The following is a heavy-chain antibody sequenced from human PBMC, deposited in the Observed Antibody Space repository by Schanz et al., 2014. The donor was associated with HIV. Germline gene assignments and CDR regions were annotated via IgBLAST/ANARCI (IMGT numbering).Heavy chain of an antibody. Sequence: VQLLESGGGLVQPGGSLRLSCAASGFTFTDYAMHWVRQVPGKGLEWVAGISWHGYTVGYADSVKGRFTISRDNGRNSLYLQMNSLRPEDTALYYCAKDIFYDSSGLKPGWGSFDIWGQGTLVTVSS. V-gene: IGHV3-9*01. J-gene: IGHJ3*02. CDR3: AKDIFYDSSGLKPGWGSFDI. CDR2: ISWHGYTV. D-gene: IGHD3-22*01. CDR1: GFTFTDYA.